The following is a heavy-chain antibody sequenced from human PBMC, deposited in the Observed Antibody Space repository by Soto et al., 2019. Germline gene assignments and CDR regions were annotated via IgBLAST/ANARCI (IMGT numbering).Heavy chain of an antibody. CDR2: IFAGNGYT. J-gene: IGHJ3*02. CDR3: ARVESSGWYDAFDI. V-gene: IGHV1-3*01. D-gene: IGHD6-19*01. CDR1: GYTFTNYA. Sequence: ASVKVSCKASGYTFTNYALHWVRQAPGQRLEWMGWIFAGNGYTKYSQRFQGRVTITRDTSANTAYMELSSLRSEDTALYYCARVESSGWYDAFDIWGQGTMVTVSS.